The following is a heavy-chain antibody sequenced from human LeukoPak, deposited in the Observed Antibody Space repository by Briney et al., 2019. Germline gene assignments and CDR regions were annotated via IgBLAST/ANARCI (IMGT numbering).Heavy chain of an antibody. CDR3: ARLVFLPSVTPTDAFDI. V-gene: IGHV4-34*01. Sequence: PSETLSLTCAVYGGSFSGYYWSWIRQPPGKGLEWIGEINHSGSTNYNPSLKSRVTISVDTSKNQFSLKLSSVTAADTAVYYCARLVFLPSVTPTDAFDIWGQGTMVTVSS. CDR2: INHSGST. J-gene: IGHJ3*02. CDR1: GGSFSGYY. D-gene: IGHD4-11*01.